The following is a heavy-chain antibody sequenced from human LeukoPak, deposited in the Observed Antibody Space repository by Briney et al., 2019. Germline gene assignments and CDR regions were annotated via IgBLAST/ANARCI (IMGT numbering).Heavy chain of an antibody. V-gene: IGHV3-23*01. CDR2: ISGSGGST. J-gene: IGHJ6*03. D-gene: IGHD6-19*01. Sequence: GGSLRLSCAASGLTFSSYAMSWVRQAPGKGLEWVSAISGSGGSTYYADSVKGLFTISRDNSKNPLYLHMNSLRAEDTAVYDCAKRSRVAVAGPYYYYYMDVWGKGTTVTVSS. CDR1: GLTFSSYA. CDR3: AKRSRVAVAGPYYYYYMDV.